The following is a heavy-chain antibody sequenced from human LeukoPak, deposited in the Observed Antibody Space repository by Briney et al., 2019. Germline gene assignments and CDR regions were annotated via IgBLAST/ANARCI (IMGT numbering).Heavy chain of an antibody. CDR1: GFTFSSYA. CDR2: ISYDGSNK. D-gene: IGHD2-15*01. CDR3: AGGQGWHFDL. V-gene: IGHV3-30-3*01. Sequence: GGSLRLSCAASGFTFSSYAMHWVRQAPGKGLEWVAVISYDGSNKYYADSVKGRFTISRDNAKLYLQMNSLRAEDTAVYYCAGGQGWHFDLWGRGTLITVSS. J-gene: IGHJ2*01.